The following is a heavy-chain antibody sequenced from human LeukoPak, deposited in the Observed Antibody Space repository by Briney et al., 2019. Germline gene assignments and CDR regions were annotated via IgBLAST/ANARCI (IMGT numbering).Heavy chain of an antibody. CDR1: GFTFSSYW. CDR2: IKQDGSEK. D-gene: IGHD6-19*01. Sequence: GGSLRHSCVASGFTFSSYWMSWVRQAPGKGLEWVANIKQDGSEKYYVDSVKGRFTISRDNAKNSLYLQMNSLRAEDTAVYYCARVYSSGWWPIDYWGQGTLVTVSS. CDR3: ARVYSSGWWPIDY. J-gene: IGHJ4*02. V-gene: IGHV3-7*01.